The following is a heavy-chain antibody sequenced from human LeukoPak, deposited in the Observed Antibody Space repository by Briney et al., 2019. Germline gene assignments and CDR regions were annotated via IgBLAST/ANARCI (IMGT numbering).Heavy chain of an antibody. D-gene: IGHD1-26*01. CDR1: SFSNYN. CDR2: IYYSGST. Sequence: SFSNYNMNWVRQPPGKGLEWIGSIYYSGSTYYNPSLKSRVTISVDTSKNQFSLKLSSVTAADTAVYYCARHRGNSPGATTLLDYWGQGTLVTVSS. J-gene: IGHJ4*02. CDR3: ARHRGNSPGATTLLDY. V-gene: IGHV4-39*01.